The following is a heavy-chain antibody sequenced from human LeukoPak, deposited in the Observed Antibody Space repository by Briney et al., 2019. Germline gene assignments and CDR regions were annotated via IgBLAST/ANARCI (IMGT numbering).Heavy chain of an antibody. CDR2: ISCNSASI. Sequence: GGSLRLSCAASGFTFDVYAMHWVRQAPGKGLEWVSGISCNSASIGYADSVKGRFTISRDNAKNSLYLQMNSLRAEDTALYYCAKDRGGAVAGTRLDYYYYGMDVWGQGTTVTVSS. D-gene: IGHD6-19*01. J-gene: IGHJ6*02. V-gene: IGHV3-9*01. CDR3: AKDRGGAVAGTRLDYYYYGMDV. CDR1: GFTFDVYA.